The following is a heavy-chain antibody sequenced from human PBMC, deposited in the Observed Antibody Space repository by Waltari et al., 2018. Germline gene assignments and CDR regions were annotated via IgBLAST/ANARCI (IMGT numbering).Heavy chain of an antibody. J-gene: IGHJ4*02. CDR2: INHSGST. D-gene: IGHD6-13*01. CDR1: GGSFSGYY. V-gene: IGHV4-34*01. Sequence: QVQLQQWGAGLLKPSETLSLTCAVYGGSFSGYYWSWIRQPPGKGLEWIGEINHSGSTNYNPSLKSRVTISVDTSKNQFSLKLSSVTAADTAVYYCARGGRMSRIAAARPPYDYWGQGTLVTVSS. CDR3: ARGGRMSRIAAARPPYDY.